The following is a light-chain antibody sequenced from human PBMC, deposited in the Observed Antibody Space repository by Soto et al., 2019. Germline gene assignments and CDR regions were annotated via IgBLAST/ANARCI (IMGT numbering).Light chain of an antibody. CDR2: GAS. V-gene: IGKV3-15*01. Sequence: EIVMTQSPATLSASPGERATHSCRASQSVSSNLAWYQQKPGQAPRLLIYGASTRATGIPARFSGSGSGTEFTLTISSLQSEDFAVYYCQQYNNWPKTFGQGTKV. J-gene: IGKJ1*01. CDR1: QSVSSN. CDR3: QQYNNWPKT.